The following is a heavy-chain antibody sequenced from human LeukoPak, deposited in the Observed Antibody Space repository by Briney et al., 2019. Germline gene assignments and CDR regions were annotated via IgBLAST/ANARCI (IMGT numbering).Heavy chain of an antibody. Sequence: GASVKVSCKASGYTFTDYYMHWVRQAPGQGLEWMGWINPSSGGTNYAQKFQGRVTVTRDTSISTAYMELTSLRSDDTAVYYCANIDYVYHDAFDIWGQGTMVTVSS. D-gene: IGHD4-17*01. CDR1: GYTFTDYY. CDR2: INPSSGGT. CDR3: ANIDYVYHDAFDI. J-gene: IGHJ3*02. V-gene: IGHV1-2*02.